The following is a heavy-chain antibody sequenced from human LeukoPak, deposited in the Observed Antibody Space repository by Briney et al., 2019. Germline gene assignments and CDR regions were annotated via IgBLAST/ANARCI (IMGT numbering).Heavy chain of an antibody. D-gene: IGHD1-1*01. CDR3: ARNWNDVKSLNYYYFGIDV. CDR1: GFTFSAYT. CDR2: INYVGNYI. Sequence: GGSLRLSCAASGFTFSAYTMNWVRQAPGKGLEWVSSINYVGNYIYYADSVKGRFTISRDNAKNSLFLQMNSLRAEDTAVYYCARNWNDVKSLNYYYFGIDVWGQGTTVTVSS. V-gene: IGHV3-21*01. J-gene: IGHJ6*02.